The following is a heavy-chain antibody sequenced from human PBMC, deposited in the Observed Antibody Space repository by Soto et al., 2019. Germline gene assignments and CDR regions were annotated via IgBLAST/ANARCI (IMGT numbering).Heavy chain of an antibody. V-gene: IGHV3-21*01. J-gene: IGHJ4*02. CDR1: GFTFSSYS. Sequence: PGGSLRLSCAASGFTFSSYSMNWVRQAPGKGLEWVSSISSSSSYIYYADSVKGRFTISRDNAKNSLYLQMNSLRAEDTAVYYCAREHYDILTGYTRETDYWGQGTLVTVS. CDR3: AREHYDILTGYTRETDY. CDR2: ISSSSSYI. D-gene: IGHD3-9*01.